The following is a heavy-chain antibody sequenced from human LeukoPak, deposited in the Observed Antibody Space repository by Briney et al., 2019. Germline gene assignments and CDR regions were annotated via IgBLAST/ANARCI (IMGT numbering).Heavy chain of an antibody. D-gene: IGHD3-10*01. J-gene: IGHJ3*02. CDR1: GFTFSSYG. CDR2: IWYDGSNK. V-gene: IGHV3-33*01. Sequence: GGSLRLSCAASGFTFSSYGMHWVRQAPGKGLEWVAVIWYDGSNKYYADSVKGRFTISRDNSENTLYLQMNSLRAEDTAVYYCARARAVRGVISDAFDIWGQGTMVTVSS. CDR3: ARARAVRGVISDAFDI.